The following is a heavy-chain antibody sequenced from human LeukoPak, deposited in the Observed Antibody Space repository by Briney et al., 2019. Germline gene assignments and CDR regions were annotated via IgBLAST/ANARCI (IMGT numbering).Heavy chain of an antibody. V-gene: IGHV3-21*01. J-gene: IGHJ4*02. CDR3: ARFGSGYYQFDY. CDR2: ISSSSSYI. Sequence: GGSLRLSCAASGFTFSSYSMNWVRQAPGKGLEWVSSISSSSSYIYYADSVKGRFTISRDNAKNSLHLQMNSLRAEDTAVYYCARFGSGYYQFDYRGQGTLVTVSS. CDR1: GFTFSSYS. D-gene: IGHD3-22*01.